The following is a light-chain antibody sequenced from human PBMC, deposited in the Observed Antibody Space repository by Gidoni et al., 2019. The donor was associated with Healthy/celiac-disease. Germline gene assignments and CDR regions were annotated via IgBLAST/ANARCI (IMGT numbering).Light chain of an antibody. CDR3: YSAADNIWV. CDR1: VLAKKY. V-gene: IGLV3-27*01. Sequence: SYELTQPSSVSVSPGQTARITCSGVVLAKKYARWFQQKPGQAPVLVIYKDSERPSGIPERFSGSSSGTTVTLTISGAQVEDEADYYCYSAADNIWVFGGGTKLTVL. J-gene: IGLJ3*02. CDR2: KDS.